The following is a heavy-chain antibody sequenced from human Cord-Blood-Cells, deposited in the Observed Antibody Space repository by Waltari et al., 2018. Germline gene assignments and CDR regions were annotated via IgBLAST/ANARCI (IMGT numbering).Heavy chain of an antibody. CDR3: ASCDWGYGGLDYYYYYGMDV. CDR2: IIPIFGTA. CDR1: GGTFSTYA. Sequence: QVQLVQSGAEVKKPGSSVKVSCKPSGGTFSTYAINWVRQAPGQGLEWMGGIIPIFGTANYAQKFQGRVTITADKSTSTAYMELSSLRSEDTAVYYCASCDWGYGGLDYYYYYGMDVWGQGTTVTVSS. V-gene: IGHV1-69*06. J-gene: IGHJ6*02. D-gene: IGHD7-27*01.